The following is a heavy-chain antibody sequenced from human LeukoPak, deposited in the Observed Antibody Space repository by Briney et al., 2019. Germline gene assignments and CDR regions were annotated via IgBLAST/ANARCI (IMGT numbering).Heavy chain of an antibody. Sequence: GGSLRLSCAASGFTFSSYSMNWVRQAPGKGLEWVSYISSSSSTIYYADSVKGRFTISRDNAKNSLYLQMNSLRGDDTAVYYCVRGGCGGNCYNLDIPLDYWGQGTLVTVSS. CDR2: ISSSSSTI. J-gene: IGHJ4*02. CDR1: GFTFSSYS. CDR3: VRGGCGGNCYNLDIPLDY. V-gene: IGHV3-48*04. D-gene: IGHD2-2*02.